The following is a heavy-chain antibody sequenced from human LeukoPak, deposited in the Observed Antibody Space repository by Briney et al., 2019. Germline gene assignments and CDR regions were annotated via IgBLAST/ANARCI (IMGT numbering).Heavy chain of an antibody. D-gene: IGHD3-10*01. CDR2: LNQDGNEK. J-gene: IGHJ3*02. CDR1: GFTLSKFW. CDR3: ARDKTSMVRGVMGFGAFDI. Sequence: PGGSLRLSCAASGFTLSKFWMSWVRQAPGKGLEWVADLNQDGNEKYYVDSVKGRFTISGDNAKNSVYLQMNSLRVEDTAVYYCARDKTSMVRGVMGFGAFDIWAKGQRSPSLQ. V-gene: IGHV3-7*04.